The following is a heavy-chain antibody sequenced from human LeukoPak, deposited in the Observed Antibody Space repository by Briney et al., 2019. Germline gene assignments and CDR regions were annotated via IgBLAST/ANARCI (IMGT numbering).Heavy chain of an antibody. CDR3: ARFAAGGSYYYYMDV. J-gene: IGHJ6*03. CDR2: IGTSSTTI. D-gene: IGHD6-25*01. CDR1: GFTFSSYA. Sequence: GGSLRLSCAASGFTFSSYAMSWVRQAPGKGLEWVSNIGTSSTTIYYADSVKGRFTISRDNAKNSLYLQMNSLRADDTAVYYCARFAAGGSYYYYMDVWGKGTTVTVSS. V-gene: IGHV3-48*01.